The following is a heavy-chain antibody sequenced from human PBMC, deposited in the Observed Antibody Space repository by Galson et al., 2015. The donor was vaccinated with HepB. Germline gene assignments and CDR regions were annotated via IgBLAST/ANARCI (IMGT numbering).Heavy chain of an antibody. CDR1: GFSLTTSGVG. D-gene: IGHD2-21*02. J-gene: IGHJ4*02. Sequence: PALVKPTQTLTLTCTFSGFSLTTSGVGVGWIRQPSGEALGWLALIYWNDDKHYSPSLKGRLTITKDTSKNQVVLTMTNMDPVDTATYLCGVVVVTGWIPNYFHYWGQGTLVTVSS. V-gene: IGHV2-5*01. CDR2: IYWNDDK. CDR3: GVVVVTGWIPNYFHY.